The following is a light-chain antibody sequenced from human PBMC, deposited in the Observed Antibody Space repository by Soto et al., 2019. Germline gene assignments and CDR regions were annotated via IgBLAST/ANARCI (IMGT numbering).Light chain of an antibody. Sequence: DIQMTQSPSSLSASVGDIVTITCRASQGISNFLAWYQQKPGKVPKVLIYGASTLQSGVPSRFSGSGTGTEFPLSIISLQPEGVATYYILKYNKAPRTFGQGTKV. CDR3: LKYNKAPRT. V-gene: IGKV1-27*01. J-gene: IGKJ1*01. CDR1: QGISNF. CDR2: GAS.